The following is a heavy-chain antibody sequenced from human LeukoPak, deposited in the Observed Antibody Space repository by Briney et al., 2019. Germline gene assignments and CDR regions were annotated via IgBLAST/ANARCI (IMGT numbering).Heavy chain of an antibody. CDR3: ARDRSIEEALDAFDI. CDR1: GFTVSSNY. D-gene: IGHD2-21*01. CDR2: IYSGGST. J-gene: IGHJ3*02. V-gene: IGHV3-66*02. Sequence: GGSLRLSCAASGFTVSSNYMSWVRQAPGEGLEWVSVIYSGGSTYYADSVKGRFTISRDNSKNTLYLQMNSLRAEDTAVYYCARDRSIEEALDAFDIWGQGTMVTVSS.